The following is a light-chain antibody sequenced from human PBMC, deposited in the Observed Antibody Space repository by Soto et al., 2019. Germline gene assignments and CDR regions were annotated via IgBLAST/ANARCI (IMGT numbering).Light chain of an antibody. CDR2: GAS. CDR3: QQYNNWPPRGT. CDR1: QGVSTN. J-gene: IGKJ1*01. V-gene: IGKV3-15*01. Sequence: EIVLTQSPATLSVSPGERATLSCRASQGVSTNLAWYQQKPGQGPRLLMYGASTRATGIPARFSGSGSGTVFTLNISSLQPEDFALYYCQQYNNWPPRGTFGQGTKVEFK.